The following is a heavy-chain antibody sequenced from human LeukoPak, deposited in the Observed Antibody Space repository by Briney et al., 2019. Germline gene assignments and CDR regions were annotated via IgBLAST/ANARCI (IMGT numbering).Heavy chain of an antibody. CDR2: MNPNSGNT. CDR3: ARSGSYSYGMDV. CDR1: GYTFTSYD. V-gene: IGHV1-8*01. D-gene: IGHD1-26*01. Sequence: ASVKVSCKASGYTFTSYDINWVRQATGQGLEWMGWMNPNSGNTGYAQKFQGRVTMTRNTSISTAYMELSSLRSEDTAVYYCARSGSYSYGMDVWGQGTTVTVSS. J-gene: IGHJ6*02.